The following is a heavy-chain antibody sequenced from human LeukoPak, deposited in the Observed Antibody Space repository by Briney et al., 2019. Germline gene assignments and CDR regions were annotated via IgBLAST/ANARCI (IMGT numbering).Heavy chain of an antibody. V-gene: IGHV1-2*06. J-gene: IGHJ4*02. D-gene: IGHD6-13*01. Sequence: ASVKVSCKASGYTFTGYYMHWVRQAPGQGLEWMGRINPNSGGTNYAQKFQGRVTMTRDTSISTAYMELSRLRSDDTAVYYCARGDSSSWYWNFDYWGQGTLVTVSS. CDR1: GYTFTGYY. CDR3: ARGDSSSWYWNFDY. CDR2: INPNSGGT.